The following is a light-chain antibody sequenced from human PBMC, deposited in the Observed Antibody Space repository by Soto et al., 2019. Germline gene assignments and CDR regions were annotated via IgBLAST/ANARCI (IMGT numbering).Light chain of an antibody. V-gene: IGLV2-14*01. CDR2: EVS. Sequence: QSALTQPASVSGTPAQSITMSCTGSNSDVGIYDFVSWYQHHPGRAPKLIVSEVSHRPSGVSNRFSGSKSGNTASLTISGLQSEDEADYYCISYTSDDVRYVFGTGTKVTVL. CDR3: ISYTSDDVRYV. CDR1: NSDVGIYDF. J-gene: IGLJ1*01.